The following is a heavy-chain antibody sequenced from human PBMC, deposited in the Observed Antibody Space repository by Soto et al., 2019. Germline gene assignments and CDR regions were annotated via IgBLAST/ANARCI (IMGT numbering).Heavy chain of an antibody. Sequence: ASVKVSCKASGYTFTSHDIHWFRQASGQGLEWMGSINPYSGNTAFAPKFQDRIAMTRDTSITTAYMELNSLSSGDTAVYFCSSLSSMDVWGQGTKVTVSS. V-gene: IGHV1-8*01. J-gene: IGHJ6*02. CDR3: SSLSSMDV. CDR1: GYTFTSHD. CDR2: INPYSGNT. D-gene: IGHD6-6*01.